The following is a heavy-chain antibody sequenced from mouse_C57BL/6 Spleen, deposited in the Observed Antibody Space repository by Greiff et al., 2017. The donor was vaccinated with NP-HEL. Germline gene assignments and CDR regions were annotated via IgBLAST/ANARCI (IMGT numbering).Heavy chain of an antibody. CDR1: GYTFTSYW. V-gene: IGHV1-59*01. Sequence: QVQLQQPGAELVRPGTSVKLSCKASGYTFTSYWMHWVKQRPGQGLEWIGVIDPSDSYTNYNQKFKGKATLTVDTSSSTAYMQLSSLTSEDSAVYYCAREGLRRGGDYWGQGTSVTVSS. CDR2: IDPSDSYT. D-gene: IGHD2-4*01. J-gene: IGHJ4*01. CDR3: AREGLRRGGDY.